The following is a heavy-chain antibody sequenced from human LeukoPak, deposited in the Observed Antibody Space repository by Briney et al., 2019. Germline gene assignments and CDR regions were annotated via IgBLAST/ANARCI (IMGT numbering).Heavy chain of an antibody. J-gene: IGHJ6*04. CDR2: IILIFGTA. Sequence: ASVKVSCKASGGTFSSYAISWVRQAPGQGLEWMGGIILIFGTANYAQKFQGRVTITADESTSTAYMELSSLRSEDTAVYYCARNAVPDRPFSGMDVWGKGTTVTVSS. V-gene: IGHV1-69*13. D-gene: IGHD2-2*01. CDR3: ARNAVPDRPFSGMDV. CDR1: GGTFSSYA.